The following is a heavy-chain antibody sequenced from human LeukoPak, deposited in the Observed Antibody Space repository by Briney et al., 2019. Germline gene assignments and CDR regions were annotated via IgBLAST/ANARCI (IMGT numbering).Heavy chain of an antibody. J-gene: IGHJ4*02. CDR2: IYSGSSST. Sequence: GGSXRLSCAASGFTVSSNYMSWVRQAPGKGLEWVSVIYSGSSSTYYTDSVKGRFTISRHNSKNTLYLQMNSLRAEDTAVYYCARVGSGWYDFDYWGQGTLVTVSS. CDR3: ARVGSGWYDFDY. D-gene: IGHD6-19*01. V-gene: IGHV3-53*04. CDR1: GFTVSSNY.